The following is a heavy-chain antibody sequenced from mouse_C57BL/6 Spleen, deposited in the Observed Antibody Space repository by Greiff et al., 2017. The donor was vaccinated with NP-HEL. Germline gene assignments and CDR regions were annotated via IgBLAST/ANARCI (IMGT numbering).Heavy chain of an antibody. CDR1: GYTFTDYY. CDR2: IYPGSGNT. CDR3: ARDGYDYDVAMDY. J-gene: IGHJ4*01. Sequence: VQLQQSGAELVRPGASVKLSCKASGYTFTDYYINWVKQRPGQGLEWIARIYPGSGNTYYNEKFKGKATLTAEKSSSTAYMQLSSLTSEDSAVYFCARDGYDYDVAMDYWGQGTSVTVSS. D-gene: IGHD2-4*01. V-gene: IGHV1-76*01.